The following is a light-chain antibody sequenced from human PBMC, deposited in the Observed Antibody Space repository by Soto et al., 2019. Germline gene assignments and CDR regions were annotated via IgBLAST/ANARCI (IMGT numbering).Light chain of an antibody. CDR1: QGVGGW. V-gene: IGKV1D-16*01. CDR2: ATS. CDR3: QQYNSYSWT. J-gene: IGKJ1*01. Sequence: IQMTQSPSSVSASVGDRVTMTCRASQGVGGWLAWYQQKPGKVPKLLIYATSSLHSGVPSRFSGSGSGTEFTLTISSLQPDDFATYYCQQYNSYSWTFGQGTKVDIK.